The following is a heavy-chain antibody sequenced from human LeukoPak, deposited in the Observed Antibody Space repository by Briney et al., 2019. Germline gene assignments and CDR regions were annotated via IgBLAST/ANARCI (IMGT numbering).Heavy chain of an antibody. J-gene: IGHJ4*02. V-gene: IGHV3-7*01. CDR3: AREVPSQSDY. CDR2: IKQDGSEK. CDR1: RFTFSSYW. Sequence: GGSLRLSCAASRFTFSSYWMSWVRQAPGKGLGWVANIKQDGSEKYYVDSVKGRFTISRDNAKNSLYLQMNSLRAEDTAVYYCAREVPSQSDYWGQGTLVTVSS.